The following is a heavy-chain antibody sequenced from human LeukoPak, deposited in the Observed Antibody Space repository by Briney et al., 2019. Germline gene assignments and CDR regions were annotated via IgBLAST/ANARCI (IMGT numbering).Heavy chain of an antibody. D-gene: IGHD6-19*01. V-gene: IGHV3-30*18. CDR3: AKVGVAGTLDY. CDR1: GFTFSSYG. J-gene: IGHJ4*02. CDR2: ISYDGSNK. Sequence: PGGSLRLSCAASGFTFSSYGMHWVRQAPGKGLEWVAVISYDGSNKYYADSVKGRFTISRDNSKNTLYLQMNSLRAEDTAVYYCAKVGVAGTLDYWGQGTLVTVSS.